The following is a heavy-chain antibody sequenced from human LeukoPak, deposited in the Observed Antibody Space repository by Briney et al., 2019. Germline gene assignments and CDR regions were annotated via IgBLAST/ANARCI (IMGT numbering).Heavy chain of an antibody. CDR3: ARVYDILTGYSGDY. D-gene: IGHD3-9*01. V-gene: IGHV3-66*01. CDR2: VYGGDTT. Sequence: LPGGSLRLSCAASGFTVSSNYMSWVRQAPGKGLEWVSVVYGGDTTYYADSVKGRFTISRDNSKNSLYLQMNSLRAEDTAVYYCARVYDILTGYSGDYWGQGTLVTVSS. J-gene: IGHJ4*02. CDR1: GFTVSSNY.